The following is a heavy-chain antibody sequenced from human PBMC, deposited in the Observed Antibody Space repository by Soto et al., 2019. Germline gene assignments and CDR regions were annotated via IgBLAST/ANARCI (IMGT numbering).Heavy chain of an antibody. CDR1: GDSITSSSHY. J-gene: IGHJ5*02. V-gene: IGHV4-39*01. D-gene: IGHD2-2*01. Sequence: PSETLSLTCTVSGDSITSSSHYWGWIRQPPGKGLQSIANIYYDGNTYYNPSLKSRVTISLDTSKNQFSLRLTSVTAADTAVYYCARALWGPAGHINWFDPWGQGTLVTVSS. CDR2: IYYDGNT. CDR3: ARALWGPAGHINWFDP.